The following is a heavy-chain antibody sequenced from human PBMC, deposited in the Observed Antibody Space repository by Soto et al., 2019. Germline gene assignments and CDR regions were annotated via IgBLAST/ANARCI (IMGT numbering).Heavy chain of an antibody. CDR3: ARVQGSGWYEALDY. J-gene: IGHJ4*02. D-gene: IGHD6-19*01. CDR1: RYTFIAYH. V-gene: IGHV1-2*02. CDR2: INPNSGGT. Sequence: QVQLVQSGAEVKKPGASVKVSCKASRYTFIAYHMHWVRQAPGQGLEWMGWINPNSGGTNYAQKFQGRVTVTRDTSIIPVDMELPGLRSDDTAVYYCARVQGSGWYEALDYWGQGALLTVSS.